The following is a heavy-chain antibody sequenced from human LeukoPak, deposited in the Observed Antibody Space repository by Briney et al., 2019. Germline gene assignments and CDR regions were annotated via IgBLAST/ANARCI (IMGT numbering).Heavy chain of an antibody. D-gene: IGHD5-24*01. Sequence: GGSLRLSCAASGFTFSSYAMHWVRQAPGKGLEWVAVISYDGSNKYYADSVKGRFTISRDNSKNTLYLQMNSLRAEDTAVYYCARAPYNYYHQEGDGGYWGQGTLVTVSS. CDR1: GFTFSSYA. V-gene: IGHV3-30-3*01. CDR2: ISYDGSNK. J-gene: IGHJ4*02. CDR3: ARAPYNYYHQEGDGGY.